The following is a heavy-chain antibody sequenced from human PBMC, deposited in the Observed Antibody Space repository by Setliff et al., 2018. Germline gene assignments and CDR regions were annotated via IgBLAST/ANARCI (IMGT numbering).Heavy chain of an antibody. CDR3: ARRMWELRSDAFDI. D-gene: IGHD1-26*01. J-gene: IGHJ3*02. V-gene: IGHV4-31*03. CDR1: ADSGGSISSGGCY. CDR2: IYYVGTT. Sequence: LSLTCTVSADSGGSISSGGCYWSWIRQFPGKGLEWIGYIYYVGTTYYNPSLKSRVMISVDTSKNQFSLKLTSVSAADTAVYYCARRMWELRSDAFDIWGQGTMGT.